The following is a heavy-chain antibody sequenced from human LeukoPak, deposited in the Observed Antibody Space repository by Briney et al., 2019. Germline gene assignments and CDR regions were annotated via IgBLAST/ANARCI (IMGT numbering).Heavy chain of an antibody. CDR3: ARDKRQVGATCSAIGAFDI. Sequence: ASVKVSCRASGYTFTSYYMHWVRQAPGQGLEWMGIINPNGGSTSYAQKFQGRVTMTRDTSTSTVYMELSSLRSEDTAVYYCARDKRQVGATCSAIGAFDIWGQGTMVTVSS. CDR1: GYTFTSYY. D-gene: IGHD1-26*01. J-gene: IGHJ3*02. CDR2: INPNGGST. V-gene: IGHV1-46*01.